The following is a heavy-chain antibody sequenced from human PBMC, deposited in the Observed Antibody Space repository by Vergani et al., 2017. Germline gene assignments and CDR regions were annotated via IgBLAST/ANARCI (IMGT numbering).Heavy chain of an antibody. V-gene: IGHV4-39*01. Sequence: QLQLQESGPGLVKPSETLSLTCTVSGGSISSSSYYWGWIRQPPGKGLEWIGSIYYSGSTYYNPSLKSRVTISVDTSKNQFSLKLSSVTAADTAVYYCARHPGEGNWVDPWGQGTLVTVSS. J-gene: IGHJ5*02. D-gene: IGHD3-16*01. CDR2: IYYSGST. CDR3: ARHPGEGNWVDP. CDR1: GGSISSSSYY.